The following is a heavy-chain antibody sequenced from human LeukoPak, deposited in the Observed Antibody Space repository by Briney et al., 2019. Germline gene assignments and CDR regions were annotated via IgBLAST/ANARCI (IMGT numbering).Heavy chain of an antibody. CDR3: ARVRGVNSGSYGFDY. CDR2: INPNSGGT. Sequence: ASVKVSCKASGYTFTDYYMHWVRQAPGQGLEWMGWINPNSGGTSYAQKFQGRVTMTRDTSISTAYMELSRLRSDDTAVYYCARVRGVNSGSYGFDYWGQGTLVTVSS. V-gene: IGHV1-2*02. CDR1: GYTFTDYY. D-gene: IGHD3-10*01. J-gene: IGHJ4*02.